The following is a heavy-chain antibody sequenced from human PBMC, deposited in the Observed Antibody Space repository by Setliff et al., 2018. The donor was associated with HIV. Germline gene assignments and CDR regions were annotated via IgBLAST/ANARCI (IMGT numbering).Heavy chain of an antibody. V-gene: IGHV1-8*02. CDR1: GYTFTNYD. CDR2: MNPDSRNT. Sequence: ASVKVSCKPSGYTFTNYDINWVRQAAGQGLEWMGWMNPDSRNTGYAQRFEGSVTMTWDTSISTAYMELNNVKFEDTAIYYCARARTDYYDRRRRSHYYIDVWARGATVPSP. J-gene: IGHJ6*03. D-gene: IGHD3-22*01. CDR3: ARARTDYYDRRRRSHYYIDV.